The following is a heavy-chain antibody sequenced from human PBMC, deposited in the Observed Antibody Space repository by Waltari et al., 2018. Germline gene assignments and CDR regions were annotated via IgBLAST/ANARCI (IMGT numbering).Heavy chain of an antibody. D-gene: IGHD3-9*01. CDR3: ATDGFDSVFDN. CDR1: GLGYCCYG. Sequence: QVQLVESGGGVVQPATSLRLSWAVSGLGYCCYGMHWVRQAPGKVLEWVAFIWYDGSKRFYADSVRDRFTISRDNSKNTLSLQVSSLRAEDTAMYYCATDGFDSVFDNWGQGTLVTVSS. CDR2: IWYDGSKR. V-gene: IGHV3-33*01. J-gene: IGHJ4*02.